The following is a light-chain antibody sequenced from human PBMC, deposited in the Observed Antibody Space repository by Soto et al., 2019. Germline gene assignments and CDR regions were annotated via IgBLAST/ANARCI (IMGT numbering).Light chain of an antibody. V-gene: IGKV3-15*01. CDR2: GAS. J-gene: IGKJ1*01. CDR1: QSVSSN. Sequence: EIVLTQSPATLSVSPGERATLSCRASQSVSSNLAWYQQKPGQAPSLLIYGASTRATGVPARFSGSGSGTEFTLTISRLMADDSSVYYWHQYNGWPTFGQGTRVEIK. CDR3: HQYNGWPT.